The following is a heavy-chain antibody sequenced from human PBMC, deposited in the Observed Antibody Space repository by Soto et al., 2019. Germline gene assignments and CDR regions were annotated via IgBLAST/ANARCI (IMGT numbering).Heavy chain of an antibody. CDR2: ISTSSSTI. Sequence: EVQLVESGGGLVQPGGSLRLSCAASGFTFSSYNMNWVRQAPGKGLEWVSFISTSSSTIYYADFVKGRFTISRDNAKNSLFLQMNSLRDEDTAVYYCATTVGASGYDFYWGQGTLVTVSS. D-gene: IGHD5-12*01. CDR3: ATTVGASGYDFY. V-gene: IGHV3-48*02. J-gene: IGHJ4*02. CDR1: GFTFSSYN.